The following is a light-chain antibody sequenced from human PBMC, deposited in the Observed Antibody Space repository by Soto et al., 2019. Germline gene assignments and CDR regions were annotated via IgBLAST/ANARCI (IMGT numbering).Light chain of an antibody. CDR2: DTS. CDR3: LLPCLGGLV. Sequence: QAVVTQEPSLTVSPGATVTLTCGSSTGAVTSGHYPYWFQQKPGQAPRTLIYDTSNKQSWTPARFSGSLLWGKAALTLSGAQHEAEAEYYCLLPCLGGLVFGGGTQLTVL. V-gene: IGLV7-46*01. J-gene: IGLJ7*01. CDR1: TGAVTSGHY.